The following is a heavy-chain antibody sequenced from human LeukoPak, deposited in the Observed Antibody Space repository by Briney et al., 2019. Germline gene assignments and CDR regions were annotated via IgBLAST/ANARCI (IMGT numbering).Heavy chain of an antibody. J-gene: IGHJ4*02. D-gene: IGHD2-2*01. CDR2: ISGSGGST. CDR1: GFTFSSYA. V-gene: IGHV3-23*01. Sequence: GGSLRLSCAASGFTFSSYAMSWVRQAPGKGLEWVSAISGSGGSTYYADSVKGRFTISRDNSKNTLYLQMNSLRAEDTAVYYCARVNIVVVPAAIRESDYWGQGTLVTVSS. CDR3: ARVNIVVVPAAIRESDY.